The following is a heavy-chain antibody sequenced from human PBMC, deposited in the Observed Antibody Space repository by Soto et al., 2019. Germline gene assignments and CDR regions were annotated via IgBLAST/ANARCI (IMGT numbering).Heavy chain of an antibody. CDR2: IYYSGST. CDR1: GGSISSGDYY. CDR3: ARRGGAALTYAFDI. V-gene: IGHV4-30-4*01. J-gene: IGHJ3*02. D-gene: IGHD6-13*01. Sequence: SETLSLTCTVSGGSISSGDYYWSWIRQPPGKGLEWIGYIYYSGSTYYNPSLKSRVTISVDTSKNQFSLKLSSVTAADTAVYYCARRGGAALTYAFDIWGQGTMVTVSS.